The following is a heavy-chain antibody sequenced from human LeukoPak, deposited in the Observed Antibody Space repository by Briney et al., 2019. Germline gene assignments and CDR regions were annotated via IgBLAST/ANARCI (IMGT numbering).Heavy chain of an antibody. V-gene: IGHV3-30*18. D-gene: IGHD3-10*01. CDR3: AKILHYYGSGSYHY. CDR2: ISYDGSNK. CDR1: GFTFSSYA. Sequence: PGRSLRLSCAASGFTFSSYAMHWVRQAPGKGLEWVAVISYDGSNKYYADSVKGRFTISRDNSKNTLYLQMNSLRAEDTAVYYCAKILHYYGSGSYHYWGQGTLVTVSS. J-gene: IGHJ4*02.